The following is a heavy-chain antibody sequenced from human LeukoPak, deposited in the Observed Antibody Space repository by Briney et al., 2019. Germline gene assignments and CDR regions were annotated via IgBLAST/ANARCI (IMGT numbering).Heavy chain of an antibody. CDR2: INTGNGNT. Sequence: ASVKVSCKASGYTFTSYAMHWVRQAPGQRLEWMGWINTGNGNTKYSQKFQGRVTITRDTSASTAYMELSSLISEDTAVFYCASAHVAVTGLDYWGQGTLVTVS. V-gene: IGHV1-3*04. J-gene: IGHJ4*02. CDR1: GYTFTSYA. D-gene: IGHD6-19*01. CDR3: ASAHVAVTGLDY.